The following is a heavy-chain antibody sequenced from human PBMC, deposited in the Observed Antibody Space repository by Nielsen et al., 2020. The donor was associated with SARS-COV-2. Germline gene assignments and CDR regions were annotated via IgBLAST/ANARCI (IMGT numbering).Heavy chain of an antibody. V-gene: IGHV3-9*01. CDR3: AKDMGPVIWYFDL. Sequence: GGSLRLSCAASGFTFDDYAMHWVRQAPGKGLEWVSGISWNSGSIGYADSVKSRFTISRDNAKNSLYLQMNSLRAEDTALYYCAKDMGPVIWYFDLWGRGTLVTVSS. J-gene: IGHJ2*01. D-gene: IGHD3-10*01. CDR1: GFTFDDYA. CDR2: ISWNSGSI.